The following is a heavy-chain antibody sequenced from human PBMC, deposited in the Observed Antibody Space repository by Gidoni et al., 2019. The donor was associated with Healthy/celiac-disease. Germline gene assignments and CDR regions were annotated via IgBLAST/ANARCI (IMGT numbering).Heavy chain of an antibody. CDR3: ARHSYDSSGYYYSVDY. CDR2: IYYSGST. CDR1: AGFFSSYY. V-gene: IGHV4-59*08. Sequence: QVQLHESGPGLVKPSETLSLSCTVSAGFFSSYYWSWIRQPPGKGLEWIGYIYYSGSTNYNPSLKSRVTISVDTSKNQFSLKLSSVTAADTAVYYCARHSYDSSGYYYSVDYWGQGTLVTVSS. D-gene: IGHD3-22*01. J-gene: IGHJ4*02.